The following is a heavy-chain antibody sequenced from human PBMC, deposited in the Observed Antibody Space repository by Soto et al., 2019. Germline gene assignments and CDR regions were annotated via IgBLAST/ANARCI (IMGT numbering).Heavy chain of an antibody. V-gene: IGHV4-31*03. Sequence: QVQLQESGPGLVKPSQTLSLTCTVSGGSISSAAYYWSWIRQHPGKGLEWIGYISHSGSTYYTPSLKSRVIISADTSKSQCSLNLTSVTAADTAVYYCAREYTYGSNFFDCWGQGALVTVPS. D-gene: IGHD5-18*01. CDR3: AREYTYGSNFFDC. CDR2: ISHSGST. J-gene: IGHJ4*02. CDR1: GGSISSAAYY.